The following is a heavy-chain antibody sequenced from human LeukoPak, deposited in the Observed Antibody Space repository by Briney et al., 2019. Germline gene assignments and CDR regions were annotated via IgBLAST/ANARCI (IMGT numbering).Heavy chain of an antibody. CDR2: IYYSGST. J-gene: IGHJ3*02. CDR1: GGSISNYY. CDR3: ARRGPGGRAFDI. D-gene: IGHD3-16*01. V-gene: IGHV4-59*08. Sequence: SETLSLTCTVSGGSISNYYWSWIRQPPGKGLEWIGHIYYSGSTNYNPSLKSRVTISVDTSKNQIPLNLSSVTAADTAVYYCARRGPGGRAFDIWGQGTMVTVSS.